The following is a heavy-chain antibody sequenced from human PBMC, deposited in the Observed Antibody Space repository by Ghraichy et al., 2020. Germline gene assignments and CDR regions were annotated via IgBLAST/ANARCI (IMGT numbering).Heavy chain of an antibody. Sequence: GGSLRLSCAASGFSFSSYWMHWVRQAPGKGLVWVSRSKSDGSERNYADSVKGRFTISRDNAKNTLYLQMNSLKVEDTAVYYCARRGWYCNGVNCYGEFDSWVQGTLVTVSS. CDR3: ARRGWYCNGVNCYGEFDS. CDR1: GFSFSSYW. V-gene: IGHV3-74*01. CDR2: SKSDGSER. D-gene: IGHD2-15*01. J-gene: IGHJ4*02.